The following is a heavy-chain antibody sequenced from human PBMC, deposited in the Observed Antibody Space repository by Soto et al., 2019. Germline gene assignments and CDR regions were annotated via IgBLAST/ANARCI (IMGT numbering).Heavy chain of an antibody. Sequence: SVKVSCKASGGAFSSDAISWVRQAPGQGLEWMGGIIPIFATAYYAQKFQGRVMITADESTSTAYLELSSLRSEDTAVYYCARESSTYYFDFWGQGTLVTVSS. CDR1: GGAFSSDA. V-gene: IGHV1-69*13. D-gene: IGHD3-16*02. CDR2: IIPIFATA. CDR3: ARESSTYYFDF. J-gene: IGHJ4*02.